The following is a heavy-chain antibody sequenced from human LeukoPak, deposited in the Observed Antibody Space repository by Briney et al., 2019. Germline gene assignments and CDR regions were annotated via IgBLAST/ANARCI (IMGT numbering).Heavy chain of an antibody. CDR1: GYTFTSYA. CDR2: INAGNGNT. CDR3: ARGAVVVVAAIWFAP. V-gene: IGHV1-3*01. J-gene: IGHJ5*02. D-gene: IGHD2-15*01. Sequence: ASVKVSCKASGYTFTSYAMHWVRQAPGQRLEWMGWINAGNGNTKYSQKSQGRVTITRDTSASTAYMELSSLRSGDTAVYYCARGAVVVVAAIWFAPGGQETLVTVSS.